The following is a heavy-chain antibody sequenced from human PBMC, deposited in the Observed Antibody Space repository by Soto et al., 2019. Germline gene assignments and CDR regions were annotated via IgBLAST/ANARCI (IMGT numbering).Heavy chain of an antibody. CDR1: GFPFSDYR. D-gene: IGHD6-19*01. Sequence: GEPLGISSSGSGFPFSDYRMNWVRQAPGEGLEWVSSISSSSSYIYYADSVKGRFTISRDNAKNSLYLQMNSLRAEDTAVYYCATSGEGKQWLVPNWFDPSGQGTMVTVST. CDR3: ATSGEGKQWLVPNWFDP. CDR2: ISSSSSYI. V-gene: IGHV3-21*01. J-gene: IGHJ5*02.